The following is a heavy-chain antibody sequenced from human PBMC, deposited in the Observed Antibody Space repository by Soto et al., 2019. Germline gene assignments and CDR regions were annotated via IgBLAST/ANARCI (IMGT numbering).Heavy chain of an antibody. CDR1: GYTFTNFG. V-gene: IGHV1-18*01. CDR2: ISAYNGHT. Sequence: QVQLVQSGVEVKKPGASVKLSCRTSGYTFTNFGFSWVRQAPGQGLEWMGWISAYNGHTKYAEKVRGRVTMTTDTSTSTAYMELRSLTSDDSALYDCARGTTVGFPFDYWGQGTLVTVSS. D-gene: IGHD4-17*01. J-gene: IGHJ4*02. CDR3: ARGTTVGFPFDY.